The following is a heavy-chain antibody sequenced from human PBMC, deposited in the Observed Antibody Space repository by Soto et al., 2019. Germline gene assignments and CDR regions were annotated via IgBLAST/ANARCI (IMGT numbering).Heavy chain of an antibody. CDR1: GFTFSSYS. D-gene: IGHD1-26*01. CDR3: GRDEIGSIVGAINY. Sequence: GGSLRLSCAASGFTFSSYSMNWVRQAPGKGLEWVSSISSSSSYIYYADSVKGRFTIYRDNAKNSLCLQMNSLRAEDTAVYCCGRDEIGSIVGAINYWGQGTLVTVSS. CDR2: ISSSSSYI. V-gene: IGHV3-21*01. J-gene: IGHJ4*02.